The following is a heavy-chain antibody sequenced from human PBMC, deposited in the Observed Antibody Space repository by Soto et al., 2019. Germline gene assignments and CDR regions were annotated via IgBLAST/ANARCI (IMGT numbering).Heavy chain of an antibody. Sequence: SETLSLTCTVSCGSISDDSYWSWIRQTPGKGLEWIGYIYHTGNTYYSPSLRSRVSISVDKSKSQFSLKLISVTAADTAVYFCARDEYQLLSSVSWFDSWGQGTLVTVSS. CDR1: CGSISDDSY. CDR2: IYHTGNT. CDR3: ARDEYQLLSSVSWFDS. D-gene: IGHD2-2*01. V-gene: IGHV4-30-4*01. J-gene: IGHJ5*01.